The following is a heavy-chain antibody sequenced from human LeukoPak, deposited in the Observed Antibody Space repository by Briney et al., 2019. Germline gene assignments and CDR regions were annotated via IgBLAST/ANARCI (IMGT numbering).Heavy chain of an antibody. V-gene: IGHV1-18*01. CDR2: IAPKTGNT. CDR3: ARDWGSSGYYSKFDP. CDR1: GYSFTTYG. Sequence: GASVKVSCKAYGYSFTTYGINWVRQAPGQGLEWLGWIAPKTGNTNYFQKFQARVTMTADTSTSTVYMELRSLTFDDSAVYYCARDWGSSGYYSKFDPWGQGTLVTVSS. J-gene: IGHJ5*02. D-gene: IGHD3-22*01.